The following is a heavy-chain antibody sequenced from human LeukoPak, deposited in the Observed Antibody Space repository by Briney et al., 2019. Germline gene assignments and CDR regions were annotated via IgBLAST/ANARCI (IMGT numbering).Heavy chain of an antibody. Sequence: GESLKISSPASVFTFSDYGTLRVRQAPGKGLEWVAVIWSDGSNKYYADSVRGRFTISRDNSKITLYLQMNRLRNEDATVKYYSALPRWPASPYNWSVPWGQGTLVTVSS. CDR3: SALPRWPASPYNWSVP. D-gene: IGHD2-2*01. CDR2: IWSDGSNK. V-gene: IGHV3-33*01. J-gene: IGHJ5*02. CDR1: VFTFSDYG.